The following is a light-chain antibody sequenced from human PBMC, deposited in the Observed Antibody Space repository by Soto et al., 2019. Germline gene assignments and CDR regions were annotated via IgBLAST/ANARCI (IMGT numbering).Light chain of an antibody. CDR3: QQYDNWPWT. V-gene: IGKV3-15*01. CDR2: AAS. Sequence: EIVMTQSPATLSVSPGERATLSCRASQSVSSNLAWYQQKPGQAPRLLIYAASTRATDIPARFSGSGSGTEVTLTISSLQSEDFAIYYCQQYDNWPWTFGQGTKVEI. J-gene: IGKJ1*01. CDR1: QSVSSN.